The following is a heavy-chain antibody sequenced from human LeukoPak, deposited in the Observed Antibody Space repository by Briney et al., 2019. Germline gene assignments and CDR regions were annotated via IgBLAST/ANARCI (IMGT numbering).Heavy chain of an antibody. CDR3: ARDGGGYSYAYMYY. J-gene: IGHJ4*02. CDR2: IIPIFGTA. D-gene: IGHD5-18*01. CDR1: GGTFSSYA. Sequence: GASVKVSCKASGGTFSSYAISWVRQAPGQGLEWMGGIIPIFGTANYAQKFQGRVTITADKSTSTAYMDLRSLRSEDTAVYYCARDGGGYSYAYMYYWGQGTLVTVSS. V-gene: IGHV1-69*06.